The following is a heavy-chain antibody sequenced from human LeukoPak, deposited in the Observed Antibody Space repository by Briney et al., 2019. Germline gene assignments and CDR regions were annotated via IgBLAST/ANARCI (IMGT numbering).Heavy chain of an antibody. Sequence: GGSLRLSCAASGFTFSSYAMSWVRQAPGKGLEWVSAISGSGGSTYYADSVKGRFTISRDNSKNTLYLQMNSLRAEDTAVYYCASTLTYYYDSSGYECWGQGTLVTVSS. V-gene: IGHV3-23*01. D-gene: IGHD3-22*01. J-gene: IGHJ4*02. CDR1: GFTFSSYA. CDR3: ASTLTYYYDSSGYEC. CDR2: ISGSGGST.